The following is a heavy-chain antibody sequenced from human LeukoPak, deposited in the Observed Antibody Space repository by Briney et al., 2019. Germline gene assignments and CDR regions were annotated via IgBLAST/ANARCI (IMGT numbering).Heavy chain of an antibody. CDR3: ARGDGDKRYYYYYYMDV. D-gene: IGHD4-17*01. V-gene: IGHV1-8*02. CDR2: INPNSGNT. Sequence: ASVKVSCKASGYTFTGYYMHWVRQAPGQGLEWMGWINPNSGNTGYAQKFQGRVTMTRNTSISTAYMELSSLRSEDTAVYYCARGDGDKRYYYYYYMDVWGKGTTVTVSS. CDR1: GYTFTGYY. J-gene: IGHJ6*03.